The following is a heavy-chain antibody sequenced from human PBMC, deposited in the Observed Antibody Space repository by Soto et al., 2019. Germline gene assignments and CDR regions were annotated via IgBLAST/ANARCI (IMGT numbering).Heavy chain of an antibody. Sequence: PGASLKISCKGSGYTFSSYWIGWVRQIPGKGLEWMGIIYPGDSDTRYSPSFQGQVTISVDKSVRTAYVQWSSLTASDTAMYYCARIQQWLIPPDHWGQGTQVTVSS. V-gene: IGHV5-51*01. D-gene: IGHD6-19*01. CDR2: IYPGDSDT. CDR3: ARIQQWLIPPDH. J-gene: IGHJ4*02. CDR1: GYTFSSYW.